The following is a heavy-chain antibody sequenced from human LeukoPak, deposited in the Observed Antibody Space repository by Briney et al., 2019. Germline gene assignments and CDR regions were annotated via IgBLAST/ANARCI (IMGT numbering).Heavy chain of an antibody. V-gene: IGHV3-53*01. Sequence: SGGSLRLSCAASGFTVSRNYMSWVRQAPGKGLEWVSVIYTDGSTYYADSVRGRFTISRDNSENTLYLQMNSLRAEDTALYYCAGAYGYNYFHYWGQGTLVTASS. CDR1: GFTVSRNY. CDR2: IYTDGST. CDR3: AGAYGYNYFHY. J-gene: IGHJ4*02. D-gene: IGHD5-12*01.